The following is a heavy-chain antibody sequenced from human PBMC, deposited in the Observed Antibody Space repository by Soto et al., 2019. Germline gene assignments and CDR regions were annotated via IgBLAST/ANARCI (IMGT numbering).Heavy chain of an antibody. CDR3: ARDGYYGSGSYFSY. J-gene: IGHJ4*02. D-gene: IGHD3-10*01. CDR1: GNIFTGYG. CDR2: IRHDGSNI. V-gene: IGHV3-33*01. Sequence: GGSLRLSCAASGNIFTGYGMHWVRQPPGKGLEWVAIIRHDGSNIFYADSVRGRFTISRDNAKNSLYLQMNSLRAEDTAVYYCARDGYYGSGSYFSYWGQGTLVTVSS.